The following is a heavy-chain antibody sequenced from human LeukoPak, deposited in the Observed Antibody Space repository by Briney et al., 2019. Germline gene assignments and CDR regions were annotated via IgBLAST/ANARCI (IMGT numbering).Heavy chain of an antibody. V-gene: IGHV4-61*01. CDR2: IYYSGST. CDR3: ARGINDAFDI. CDR1: GGSVSSGSYY. Sequence: ASETLSLTCTVSGGSVSSGSYYWSWIRQPPGKGLEWIGYIYYSGSTNYNPSLKSRVTISVDTSKNQFSLKLSSVTAADTAVYYCARGINDAFDIWGQGTMVTVSS. D-gene: IGHD2/OR15-2a*01. J-gene: IGHJ3*02.